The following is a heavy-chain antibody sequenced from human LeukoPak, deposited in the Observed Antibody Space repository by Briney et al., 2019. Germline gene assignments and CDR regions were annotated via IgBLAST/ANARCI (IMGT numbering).Heavy chain of an antibody. J-gene: IGHJ4*02. V-gene: IGHV4-39*07. CDR2: IFYSGST. CDR1: GDSISSSNYF. D-gene: IGHD4-23*01. Sequence: PSETLSLTCTVSGDSISSSNYFWAWIRQPPGKGLEWVGTIFYSGSTYYNPSLKGRVTISVDTSKNQFSLKLSSVTAADTAVYYCASTSTVVTPNYFDYWGQGTLVTVSS. CDR3: ASTSTVVTPNYFDY.